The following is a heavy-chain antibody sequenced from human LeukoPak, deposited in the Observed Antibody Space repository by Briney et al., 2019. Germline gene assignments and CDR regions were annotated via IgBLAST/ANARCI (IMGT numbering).Heavy chain of an antibody. CDR3: AKSQPPRVDTALDY. CDR1: GFTFSSYS. V-gene: IGHV3-21*04. Sequence: GGSLRLSCAASGFTFSSYSMNWVRQAPGKGLEWVSSISSSSSYIYYADSVKGRFSISRDNAKNSLYLQMNSLRAEDTAVYYCAKSQPPRVDTALDYWGQGTLVAVSS. D-gene: IGHD5-18*01. J-gene: IGHJ4*02. CDR2: ISSSSSYI.